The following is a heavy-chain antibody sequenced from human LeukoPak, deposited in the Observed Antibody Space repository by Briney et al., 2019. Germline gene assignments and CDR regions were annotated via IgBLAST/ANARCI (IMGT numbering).Heavy chain of an antibody. CDR2: TSSGNTYI. V-gene: IGHV3-21*01. CDR1: GFTFGDYS. J-gene: IGHJ4*02. D-gene: IGHD1/OR15-1a*01. Sequence: PGGSLRLSCAASGFTFGDYSMRWFRQAPGKGLEWVSSTSSGNTYIYYGDSVKGRFTISRDNAKTSLYLQLNSLRAEDTAVYYCARGPTRIGVAGTWPLDYWGQGTLVIVSS. CDR3: ARGPTRIGVAGTWPLDY.